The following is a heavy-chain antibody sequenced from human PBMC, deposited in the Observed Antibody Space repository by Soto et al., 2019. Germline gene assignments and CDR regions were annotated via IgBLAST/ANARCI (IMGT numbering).Heavy chain of an antibody. J-gene: IGHJ6*02. Sequence: QVQLVQSGAEVKKPGSSVKVSCKAPGGTFSSYAISWVRQAPGQGLEWMGGIIPIFGTAKYAQKFQGRVTITADEYTSTGYMELSRLRSEDTAVYYCARSQGGSSSLDIYYYYYYGMDVWGQGTTVTVSS. CDR3: ARSQGGSSSLDIYYYYYYGMDV. D-gene: IGHD2-15*01. V-gene: IGHV1-69*01. CDR1: GGTFSSYA. CDR2: IIPIFGTA.